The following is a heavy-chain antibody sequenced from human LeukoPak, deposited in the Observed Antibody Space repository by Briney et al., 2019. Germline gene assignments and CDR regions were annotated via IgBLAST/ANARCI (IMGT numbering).Heavy chain of an antibody. D-gene: IGHD2-2*01. J-gene: IGHJ4*02. V-gene: IGHV3-21*01. Sequence: GGSLRLSCAASGFTFSTYSMNWVRQAPGKGLEWVSYISCSRNNINYADSVKGRFTISRDNAMNSVHLQMNSLRVEDTAVYYCARGYQRPDYWGQGTLITVSS. CDR3: ARGYQRPDY. CDR1: GFTFSTYS. CDR2: ISCSRNNI.